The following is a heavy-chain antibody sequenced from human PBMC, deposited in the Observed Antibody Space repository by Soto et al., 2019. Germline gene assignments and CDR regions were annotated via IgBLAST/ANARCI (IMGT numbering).Heavy chain of an antibody. V-gene: IGHV3-74*01. CDR3: ARDPHGGSFDY. CDR1: GFTFSRYW. D-gene: IGHD3-16*01. J-gene: IGHJ4*02. CDR2: INVDGSSS. Sequence: PGGSLRLSCVASGFTFSRYWMHWIRQAPGKGPVWVSLINVDGSSSSYVDAVKGRFTISRDNAKNMLYLQMNSVTVEDTAVYYCARDPHGGSFDYRGQGTLVTVSS.